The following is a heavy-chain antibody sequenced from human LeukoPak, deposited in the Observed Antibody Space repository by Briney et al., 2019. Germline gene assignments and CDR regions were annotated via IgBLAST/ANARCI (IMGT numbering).Heavy chain of an antibody. Sequence: GGSLRLSCAASRFTFSSYSMNWVRQAPGKGLEWVSSISSSNSYIYYADSVKGRFTISRDNAKNSLYLQMNSLRAEDTAVYYCARSGSRGLNDYVWGGYRPLDYWGQGTLVTVSS. CDR1: RFTFSSYS. D-gene: IGHD3-16*02. CDR2: ISSSNSYI. CDR3: ARSGSRGLNDYVWGGYRPLDY. J-gene: IGHJ4*02. V-gene: IGHV3-21*01.